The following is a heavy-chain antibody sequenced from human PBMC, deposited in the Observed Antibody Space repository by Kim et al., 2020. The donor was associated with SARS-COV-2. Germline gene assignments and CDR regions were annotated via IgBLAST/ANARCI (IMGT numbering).Heavy chain of an antibody. Sequence: GGSLRLSCAASGFTIKNFAMHWVRQAPGKGLEWVAAVVYDGRNKFYADSVKGRFTISRDNSKNTLYLQLSSLRLEDTAVYYCARENDAFDIWGHGTMVTV. V-gene: IGHV3-30*14. CDR2: VVYDGRNK. CDR1: GFTIKNFA. J-gene: IGHJ3*02. CDR3: ARENDAFDI.